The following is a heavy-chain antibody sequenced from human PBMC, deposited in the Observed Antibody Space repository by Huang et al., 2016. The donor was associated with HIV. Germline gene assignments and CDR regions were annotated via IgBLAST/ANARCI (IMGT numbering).Heavy chain of an antibody. Sequence: QLQLQESGPGLVTPSEILSLTCTVSGGSVSSTNYYWGWIRQPPGKGMEWIGTIYYTGNTYYNTAMKGRVTIAVDTSKNQFYQKVTSVTAADTALYYCARPPGSGILVGWFDPWGQGALVTVSS. D-gene: IGHD3-10*01. CDR1: GGSVSSTNYY. J-gene: IGHJ5*02. CDR3: ARPPGSGILVGWFDP. V-gene: IGHV4-39*01. CDR2: IYYTGNT.